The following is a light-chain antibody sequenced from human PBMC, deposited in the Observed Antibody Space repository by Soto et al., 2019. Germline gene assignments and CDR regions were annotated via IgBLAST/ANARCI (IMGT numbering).Light chain of an antibody. CDR1: QSGSGNY. Sequence: EIVLTQSPGTLSLAPGERATLSCRASQSGSGNYLAWYQQKPGQAPRLLMSGASNRATGIPDRFSGSGSGTDFSLIIGRLEPEDFAVYYCQQYGSSPFTFGPGTKVDIK. J-gene: IGKJ3*01. CDR3: QQYGSSPFT. V-gene: IGKV3-20*01. CDR2: GAS.